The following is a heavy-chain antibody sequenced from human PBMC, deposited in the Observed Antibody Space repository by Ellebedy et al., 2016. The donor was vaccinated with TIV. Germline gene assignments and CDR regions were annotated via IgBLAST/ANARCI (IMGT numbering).Heavy chain of an antibody. J-gene: IGHJ5*02. V-gene: IGHV1-46*01. CDR2: LNPSGGGT. CDR1: GYTFTSYG. Sequence: ASVKVSCXASGYTFTSYGISWVRQAPGQGLEWMGILNPSGGGTSYAQKFRGRVTMTRDTSTSTVYMELSSLRSDDTAMYYCARAYGRRDGYNFLPWGQGTLVTVSS. D-gene: IGHD5-24*01. CDR3: ARAYGRRDGYNFLP.